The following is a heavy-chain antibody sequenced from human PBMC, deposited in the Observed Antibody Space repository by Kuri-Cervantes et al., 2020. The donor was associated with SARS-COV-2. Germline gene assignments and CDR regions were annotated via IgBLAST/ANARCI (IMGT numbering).Heavy chain of an antibody. Sequence: ETLSLTCAASGFTFNNYWMTWVRQAPGEGLEWVASIKQDGSEEFFVDSVKGRFTISRDNAKKSLYLQMNSLRAEDTAIYYCARASFDFWSGYYTGYFYDYWGQGTLVTVSS. V-gene: IGHV3-7*01. J-gene: IGHJ4*02. CDR3: ARASFDFWSGYYTGYFYDY. CDR1: GFTFNNYW. CDR2: IKQDGSEE. D-gene: IGHD3-3*01.